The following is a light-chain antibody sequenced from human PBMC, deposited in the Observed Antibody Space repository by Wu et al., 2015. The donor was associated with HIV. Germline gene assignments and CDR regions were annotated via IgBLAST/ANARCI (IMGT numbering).Light chain of an antibody. V-gene: IGKV1-8*01. CDR3: QQYYNYPRS. CDR2: SAS. Sequence: AVRMTQFPSSLSASTGDRVTITCRASQDISDSLAWYQQQPGKAPKLLISSASTLQSGVPSRFSGSGSGTQFTLTINCLQSEDFVSYYCQQYYNYPRSFGQGTKLEIK. J-gene: IGKJ2*01. CDR1: QDISDS.